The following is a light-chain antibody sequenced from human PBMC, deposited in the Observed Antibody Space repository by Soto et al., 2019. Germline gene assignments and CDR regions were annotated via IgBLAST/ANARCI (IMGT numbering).Light chain of an antibody. Sequence: EIVLTQSPGTLSLSPGDRATVSCRASQTFTGNYLTWYHQKPGQAPRLLLPSASSSATGIPDRFSASGSGTDFTLTISRLEPEDFAVYYCQQYSSSPRTFGPGTKVDIK. J-gene: IGKJ3*01. CDR1: QTFTGNY. CDR2: SAS. V-gene: IGKV3-20*01. CDR3: QQYSSSPRT.